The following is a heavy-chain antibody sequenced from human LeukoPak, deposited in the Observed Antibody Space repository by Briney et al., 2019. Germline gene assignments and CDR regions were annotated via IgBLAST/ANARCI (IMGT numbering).Heavy chain of an antibody. V-gene: IGHV3-23*01. D-gene: IGHD6-19*01. CDR2: IRPDGDRT. CDR1: GFTFSTYA. Sequence: GGSLRLSCAASGFTFSTYAITWVRQGPGKGLEWVSAIRPDGDRTYYANSVRGQFTISRDNSKDTVYLQINGLRVEDTAVYYCAREQSGTRGWYTVDYWGQGTLDTVSS. CDR3: AREQSGTRGWYTVDY. J-gene: IGHJ4*02.